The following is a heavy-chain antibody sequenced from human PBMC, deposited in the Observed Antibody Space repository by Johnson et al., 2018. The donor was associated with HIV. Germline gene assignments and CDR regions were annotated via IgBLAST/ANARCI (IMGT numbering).Heavy chain of an antibody. D-gene: IGHD3-22*01. CDR1: GFTFDDYG. CDR3: TTDSSITMIVVAPPDAFDI. J-gene: IGHJ3*02. V-gene: IGHV3-20*04. Sequence: VQLVESGGGVVQPGRSLRLSCAASGFTFDDYGMSWVRQAPGKGLEWVSGISWNGGSTGYADSVKGRFTISRDNAKNSLYLQMNSLRAEDTALYYCTTDSSITMIVVAPPDAFDIWGQGTMVTVSS. CDR2: ISWNGGST.